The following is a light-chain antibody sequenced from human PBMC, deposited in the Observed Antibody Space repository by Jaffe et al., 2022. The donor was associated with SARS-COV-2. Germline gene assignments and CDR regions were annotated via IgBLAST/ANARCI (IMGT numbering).Light chain of an antibody. CDR3: QQYSNWLT. CDR2: GAS. J-gene: IGKJ4*01. V-gene: IGKV3-15*01. CDR1: QSVGSN. Sequence: EIVMTQSPATLSVSPGERATLSCRASQSVGSNLAWYQQRPGQAPRLLIYGASIRATGIPARFSGSGSGTEFTLTISSLQSEDFAVYFCQQYSNWLTFGGGTKVEIK.